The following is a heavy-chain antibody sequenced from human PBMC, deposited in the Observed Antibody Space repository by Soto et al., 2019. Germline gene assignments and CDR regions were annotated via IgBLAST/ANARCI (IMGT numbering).Heavy chain of an antibody. Sequence: QVQLVQSGAEAKKPGASVKVSCKASGYTFTDYAIHWVRQAPGQGLEWMGWINVGTGYTKISQRFQGRVSFAGDTSASTAYMELSSLRSEDTAVYYCARSQNYGSGAYSDYWGQGTLVTISS. D-gene: IGHD3-10*01. CDR3: ARSQNYGSGAYSDY. CDR2: INVGTGYT. CDR1: GYTFTDYA. V-gene: IGHV1-3*01. J-gene: IGHJ4*02.